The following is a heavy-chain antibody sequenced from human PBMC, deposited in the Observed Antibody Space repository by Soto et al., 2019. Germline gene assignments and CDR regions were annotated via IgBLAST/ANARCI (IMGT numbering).Heavy chain of an antibody. CDR3: ATVRPTNNWYTFYV. V-gene: IGHV4-39*01. CDR1: GGSISSGTSY. J-gene: IGHJ3*01. D-gene: IGHD1-1*01. CDR2: MYYTGTT. Sequence: QLRLQESGPGLVRPSEPLSLTCTVSGGSISSGTSYWGWIRQSPGKGLEWVGSMYYTGTTDYNSSLKSQPTISVDMSKNQFSPKLSSLTAADTAVYFCATVRPTNNWYTFYVWGQGSLVTVS.